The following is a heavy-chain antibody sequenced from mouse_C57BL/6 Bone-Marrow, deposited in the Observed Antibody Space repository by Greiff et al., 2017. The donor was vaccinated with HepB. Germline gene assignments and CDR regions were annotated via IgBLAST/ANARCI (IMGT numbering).Heavy chain of an antibody. J-gene: IGHJ3*01. CDR1: GYTFTSYG. CDR2: IYPRSGNT. D-gene: IGHD1-1*01. Sequence: VQLVESGAELARPGASVKLSCKASGYTFTSYGISWVKQRTGQGLEWIGEIYPRSGNTYYNEKFKGKATLTADKSSSTAYMELRSLTSEDSAVYFCALFITTVVATDGRFAYWGQGTLVTVSA. V-gene: IGHV1-81*01. CDR3: ALFITTVVATDGRFAY.